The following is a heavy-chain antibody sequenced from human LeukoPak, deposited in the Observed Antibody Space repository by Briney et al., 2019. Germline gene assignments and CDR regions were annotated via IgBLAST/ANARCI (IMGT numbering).Heavy chain of an antibody. CDR2: IKEDGSEK. Sequence: GGSLRLSCAASGFNFGEFWMAWVRQTPGKGLEWVADIKEDGSEKFYVDSVKGRFTISRDNAKNSLYLQMNSLRAEDTALYYCAKGPHYYDSSGSVDYWGQGTLVTVSS. D-gene: IGHD3-22*01. CDR3: AKGPHYYDSSGSVDY. J-gene: IGHJ4*02. CDR1: GFNFGEFW. V-gene: IGHV3-7*03.